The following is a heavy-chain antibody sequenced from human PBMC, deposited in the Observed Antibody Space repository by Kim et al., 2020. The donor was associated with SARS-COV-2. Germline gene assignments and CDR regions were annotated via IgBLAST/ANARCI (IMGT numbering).Heavy chain of an antibody. D-gene: IGHD6-13*01. Sequence: GGSLRLSCVASGFIFSTYVMTWVRQAPGKGLEWVSTIGPGGGSTYYAESVRGRFTISRDNSKDTVYLQMNSLRGEDTAVYYCAKSVPAAGADFWGQGTLV. J-gene: IGHJ4*02. CDR2: IGPGGGST. CDR1: GFIFSTYV. V-gene: IGHV3-23*01. CDR3: AKSVPAAGADF.